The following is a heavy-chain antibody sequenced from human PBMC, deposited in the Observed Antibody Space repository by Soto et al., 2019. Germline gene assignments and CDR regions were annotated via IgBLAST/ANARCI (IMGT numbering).Heavy chain of an antibody. J-gene: IGHJ4*02. V-gene: IGHV4-34*01. CDR1: GGSFSGYY. D-gene: IGHD3-3*01. CDR2: INHSGGT. Sequence: QVHLQQWGAGLLKPSETLSLTCAVYGGSFSGYYRNWIRQSPGKGLEWIGDINHSGGTNYNPSLTSRVTISLETSKNQFSLRLSSVTAADTAVYYCATAHYDFWSGFSQKYYFDYWGQGTQVTVCS. CDR3: ATAHYDFWSGFSQKYYFDY.